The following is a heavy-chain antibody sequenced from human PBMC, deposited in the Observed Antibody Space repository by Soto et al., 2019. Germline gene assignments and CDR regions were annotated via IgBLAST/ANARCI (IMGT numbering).Heavy chain of an antibody. CDR2: ISGSGGST. J-gene: IGHJ6*02. Sequence: GGSLRLSCAASGFTFSSYAMSWVRQAPGKRLEWVSAISGSGGSTYYADSVKGRFTISRDNSKNTLYLQMNSLRAEDTAVYYCAKGDTEHEYYYYYGMDVWGQGTTVTVSS. V-gene: IGHV3-23*01. CDR1: GFTFSSYA. CDR3: AKGDTEHEYYYYYGMDV. D-gene: IGHD5-18*01.